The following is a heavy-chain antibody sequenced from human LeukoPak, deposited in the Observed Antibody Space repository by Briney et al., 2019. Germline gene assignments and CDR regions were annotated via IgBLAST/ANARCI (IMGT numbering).Heavy chain of an antibody. D-gene: IGHD6-13*01. V-gene: IGHV3-21*01. J-gene: IGHJ4*02. CDR3: AAYSSDY. CDR1: GFTFSSYS. Sequence: GGSLRLSCAASGFTFSSYSMNWVRQAPGKGLEWVSSITSSNDIYYADSVKGRFTISRDNAKNSLYLQMKSLRAEDTAVYYCAAYSSDYWGQGTRVTGS. CDR2: ITSSNDI.